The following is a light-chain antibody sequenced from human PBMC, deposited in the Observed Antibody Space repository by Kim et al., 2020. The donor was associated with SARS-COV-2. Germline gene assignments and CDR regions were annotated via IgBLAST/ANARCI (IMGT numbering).Light chain of an antibody. CDR3: YSAADNNLRV. V-gene: IGLV3-27*01. CDR1: VLAKKY. CDR2: KDN. Sequence: VSPGQTARITCSGDVLAKKYARWFQQKPGQAPVLVIYKDNERPSGIPERFSGSSSGTTVTLTISGAQVVDEADYYCYSAADNNLRVFGGVTKLTVL. J-gene: IGLJ3*02.